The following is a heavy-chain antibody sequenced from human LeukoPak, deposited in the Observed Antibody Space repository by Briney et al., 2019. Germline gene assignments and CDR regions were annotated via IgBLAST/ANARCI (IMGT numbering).Heavy chain of an antibody. CDR3: ARERRIAAAGTLGY. CDR2: IGISSNKI. V-gene: IGHV3-21*04. J-gene: IGHJ4*02. Sequence: GGSLRLSCAASGFTLRSYTMNWVRQAPGKGLEWVSSIGISSNKIYYADSVKGRFIISRDNAKNSVYLQMNSLRAEDTAVYYCARERRIAAAGTLGYWGQGTLVTVSS. CDR1: GFTLRSYT. D-gene: IGHD6-13*01.